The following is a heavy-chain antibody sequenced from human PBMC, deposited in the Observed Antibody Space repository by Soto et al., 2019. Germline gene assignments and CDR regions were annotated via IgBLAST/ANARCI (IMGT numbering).Heavy chain of an antibody. D-gene: IGHD1-26*01. CDR2: IFSNDEK. Sequence: QVTLKESGPVLVKPTETLTLTCTVSGFSLTNARMGVTWIRQPPGKALEWLAHIFSNDEKSYSTSLKSRLTISRDTSKSQVVLTMTNMDPVDTATYYCARHGRGVGARPLDYWGQGALVTVSS. J-gene: IGHJ4*02. CDR3: ARHGRGVGARPLDY. V-gene: IGHV2-26*01. CDR1: GFSLTNARMG.